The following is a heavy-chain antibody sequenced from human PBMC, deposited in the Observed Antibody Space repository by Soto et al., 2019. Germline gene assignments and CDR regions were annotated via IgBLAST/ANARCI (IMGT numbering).Heavy chain of an antibody. CDR1: GDSISVSGDSNNNHY. CDR3: ARDLCRGGSCYVAY. J-gene: IGHJ4*02. V-gene: IGHV4-59*11. Sequence: SETLALTCTVSGDSISVSGDSNNNHYWSWVRQPPGKVLEWIWSIYYSGAPNYTPSLRSRVTMSADTPKNKFSLNLSSVTAADTALYSCARDLCRGGSCYVAYWGQGPPVPVSS. D-gene: IGHD2-15*01. CDR2: IYYSGAP.